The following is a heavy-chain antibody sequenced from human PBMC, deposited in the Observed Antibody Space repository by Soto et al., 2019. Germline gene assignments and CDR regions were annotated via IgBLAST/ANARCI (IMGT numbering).Heavy chain of an antibody. Sequence: GGSLRLSCAASGFTFSSYWMHWVRQAPGKGLVWVSRISIDGSRTNYADSVKGRFTISRDNAKNTLYLQMNGLRAEDTAVYYCAKDGQSGFWSGYYLDVWGQGTTVTV. D-gene: IGHD3-3*01. CDR2: ISIDGSRT. CDR3: AKDGQSGFWSGYYLDV. V-gene: IGHV3-74*01. CDR1: GFTFSSYW. J-gene: IGHJ6*02.